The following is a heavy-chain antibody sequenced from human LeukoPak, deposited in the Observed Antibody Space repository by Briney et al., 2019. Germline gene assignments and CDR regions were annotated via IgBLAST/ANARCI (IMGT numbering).Heavy chain of an antibody. CDR1: GFTFSSYA. J-gene: IGHJ4*02. D-gene: IGHD6-13*01. CDR3: ARDGAGYSSSWVEGLLDY. V-gene: IGHV3-30-3*01. CDR2: ISYDGSNK. Sequence: QPGGSLRLSCAASGFTFSSYAMHWVRQAPGKGLEWVAVISYDGSNKYYADSVKGRFTISRGNSKNTLYLQMNSLRAEDTAVYYCARDGAGYSSSWVEGLLDYWGQGTLVTVSS.